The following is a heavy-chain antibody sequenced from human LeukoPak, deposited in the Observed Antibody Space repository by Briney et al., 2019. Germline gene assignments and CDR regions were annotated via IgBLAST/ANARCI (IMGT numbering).Heavy chain of an antibody. J-gene: IGHJ6*04. CDR1: GFTVSSNY. CDR2: IYSGGST. CDR3: AREGLTMVRGADV. D-gene: IGHD3-10*01. V-gene: IGHV3-53*01. Sequence: GGSLRLSCAASGFTVSSNYMSWVRQAPGKGLEWVSVIYSGGSTYYADFVKGRFTISRGNSKNTVYLQMNSLRAEDTAVYYCAREGLTMVRGADVWGKGTTVTVSS.